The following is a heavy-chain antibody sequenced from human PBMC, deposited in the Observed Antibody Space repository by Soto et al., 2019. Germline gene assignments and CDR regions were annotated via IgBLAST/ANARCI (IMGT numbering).Heavy chain of an antibody. V-gene: IGHV1-3*01. J-gene: IGHJ4*02. CDR1: RYTFTNYA. Sequence: ASVKVSCKASRYTFTNYAVHWVRQAPGQRLEWMGWINAGNGNTKYSQKFQGRVTITRDTSASTAYMELSSLRSEDTAVYYCARVLDYGDYYFDYWGQGTLVTVSS. D-gene: IGHD4-17*01. CDR2: INAGNGNT. CDR3: ARVLDYGDYYFDY.